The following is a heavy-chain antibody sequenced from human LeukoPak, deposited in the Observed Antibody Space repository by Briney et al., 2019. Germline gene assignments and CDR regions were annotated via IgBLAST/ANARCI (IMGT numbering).Heavy chain of an antibody. V-gene: IGHV3-21*01. CDR1: GFTFSSFT. Sequence: GGSLRLSCAASGFTFSSFTINWVRQAPGKGLEWVSSISSSSSYIYYADSVKGRFTISRDNAKKTLFLQMNNLRAEDTAVYYCARDLWFGEPSGDYWGQGTLVTVSS. CDR2: ISSSSSYI. CDR3: ARDLWFGEPSGDY. J-gene: IGHJ4*02. D-gene: IGHD3-10*01.